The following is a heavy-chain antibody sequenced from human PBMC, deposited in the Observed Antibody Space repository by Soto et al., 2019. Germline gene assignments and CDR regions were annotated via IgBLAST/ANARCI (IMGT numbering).Heavy chain of an antibody. Sequence: ASVKFSCTSSGYTFIAYYIHWVRQAPGQGLEWMGWINPNTGDTYYPEKFQGRVTLTRDKSVSTAYMELTRLTSDDTAVYYCARERTPYFWGKGT. CDR3: ARERTPYF. J-gene: IGHJ4*02. CDR1: GYTFIAYY. D-gene: IGHD2-2*01. V-gene: IGHV1-2*02. CDR2: INPNTGDT.